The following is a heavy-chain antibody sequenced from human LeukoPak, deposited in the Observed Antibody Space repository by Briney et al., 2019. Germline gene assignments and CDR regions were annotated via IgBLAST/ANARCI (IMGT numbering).Heavy chain of an antibody. V-gene: IGHV3-30*02. CDR1: GFTFSSYG. CDR2: IRYDGSNK. CDR3: AKPGGTYGSGLRGFDY. Sequence: PGGSLRLSCAASGFTFSSYGMHWVRQAPGKGLEWVAFIRYDGSNKYYADSVKGRFTISRDNSKNTLYLQMNSLRAEDTAVYYCAKPGGTYGSGLRGFDYWGQGTLVTVSS. D-gene: IGHD3-10*01. J-gene: IGHJ4*02.